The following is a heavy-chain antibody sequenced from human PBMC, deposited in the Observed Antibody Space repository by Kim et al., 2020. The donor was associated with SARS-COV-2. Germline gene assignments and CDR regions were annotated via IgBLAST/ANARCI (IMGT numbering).Heavy chain of an antibody. Sequence: SYPTYSPSFQGHVTISADKSINTAYLQWTSLKAADTAIYYCARGSDYDYLGQGTLVTVSS. D-gene: IGHD4-17*01. CDR2: SYP. V-gene: IGHV5-10-1*01. CDR3: ARGSDYDY. J-gene: IGHJ4*02.